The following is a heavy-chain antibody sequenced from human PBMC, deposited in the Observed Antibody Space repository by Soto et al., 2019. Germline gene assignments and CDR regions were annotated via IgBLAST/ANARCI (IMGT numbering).Heavy chain of an antibody. CDR3: ASATVVAATFDF. J-gene: IGHJ4*02. V-gene: IGHV3-21*01. D-gene: IGHD2-15*01. Sequence: EVQLVESGGGLVKPGGSLTLSCAASRFAFRSYNMNWVRQAPGKGLEWVASISSGSSNIYYADSVKGRFTISRDNAKNSLFLQMDSPRAEDSAVYYCASATVVAATFDFWGQGTLVTVSS. CDR2: ISSGSSNI. CDR1: RFAFRSYN.